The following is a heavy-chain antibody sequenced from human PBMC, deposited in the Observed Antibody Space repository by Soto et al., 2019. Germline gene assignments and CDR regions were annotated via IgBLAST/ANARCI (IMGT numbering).Heavy chain of an antibody. J-gene: IGHJ4*02. CDR1: GGTFSSYA. CDR3: ARVFYSVAGTGGLDY. Sequence: SVKVSCKASGGTFSSYAISWVRQAPGQGLEWMGGIIPIFGTANYAQKFQGRVTITADESTSTAYMELSSLRDEDTAVYYCARVFYSVAGTGGLDYWGQGTLVTVSS. V-gene: IGHV1-69*13. CDR2: IIPIFGTA. D-gene: IGHD6-19*01.